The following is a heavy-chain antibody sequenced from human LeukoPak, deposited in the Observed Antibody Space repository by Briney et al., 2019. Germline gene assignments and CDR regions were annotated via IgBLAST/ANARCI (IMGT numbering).Heavy chain of an antibody. J-gene: IGHJ6*02. Sequence: SQTLSLTCTVSGGSISSGGHYWSWIRQHPGKGLEWIGYINYSGSTYYNPSLKSRVTISVDTSQNQFSLKLSSVSAADTAVYYCARDEAIFGAGYYYGMDVWGQGTTVTVSS. CDR2: INYSGST. CDR3: ARDEAIFGAGYYYGMDV. CDR1: GGSISSGGHY. D-gene: IGHD3-3*01. V-gene: IGHV4-31*03.